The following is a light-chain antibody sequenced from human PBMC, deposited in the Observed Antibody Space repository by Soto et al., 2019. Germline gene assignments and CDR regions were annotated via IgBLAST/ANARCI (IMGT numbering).Light chain of an antibody. CDR1: SGHSSYI. CDR3: ETWDSNFIWV. CDR2: LEGSGIY. V-gene: IGLV4-60*02. Sequence: QLVLTQSSSASASLGSSVKLTCTLNSGHSSYIIAWHQQQPGKAPRFLMKLEGSGIYNKGSGVPDRFSGSSSGADRYLTISTLQFEDEADYYCETWDSNFIWVFGGGTKLTVL. J-gene: IGLJ3*02.